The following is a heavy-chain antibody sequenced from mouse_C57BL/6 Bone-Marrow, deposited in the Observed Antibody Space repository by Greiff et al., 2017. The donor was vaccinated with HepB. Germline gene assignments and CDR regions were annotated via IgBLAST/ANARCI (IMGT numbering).Heavy chain of an antibody. Sequence: EVQLQESGPGLVKPSQSLSLTCSVTGYSITSGYYWNWIRQFPGNKLEWMGYISYDGSNNYNPSLKNRISITRDTSKNQFFLKLNSVTTEDTATYYCASEITTVVAKGYFDVWGTGTTVTVSS. CDR3: ASEITTVVAKGYFDV. D-gene: IGHD1-1*01. CDR2: ISYDGSN. J-gene: IGHJ1*03. CDR1: GYSITSGYY. V-gene: IGHV3-6*01.